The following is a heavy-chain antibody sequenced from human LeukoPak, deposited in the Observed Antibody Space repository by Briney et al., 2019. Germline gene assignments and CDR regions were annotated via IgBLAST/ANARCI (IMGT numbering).Heavy chain of an antibody. Sequence: PGESLRLSCAASGFTLSSYWMSWVRQAPGKGLEWVANIDQDGSSKHYVDSVKGRFTISRDGAKNSLYLQMNSLRAEDTAVYYCARDLFSGSYYEDFWGQGTLVTVSS. J-gene: IGHJ4*02. CDR1: GFTLSSYW. V-gene: IGHV3-7*01. D-gene: IGHD1-26*01. CDR2: IDQDGSSK. CDR3: ARDLFSGSYYEDF.